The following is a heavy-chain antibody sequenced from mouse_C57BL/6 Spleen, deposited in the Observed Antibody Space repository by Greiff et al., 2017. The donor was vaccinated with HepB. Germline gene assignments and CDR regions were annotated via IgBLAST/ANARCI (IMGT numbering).Heavy chain of an antibody. CDR1: GYTFTSYC. CDR3: ARGGLRPLDY. J-gene: IGHJ2*01. CDR2: IYPSDGET. V-gene: IGHV1-61*01. Sequence: QVQLLQPGAELVRPGSSVKLSCKASGYTFTSYCMDWVKQRPGQGLEWIGNIYPSDGETHYTQKFKDKATMTVDTSSSTAYMQLSSLTSEDSAVYYCARGGLRPLDYWGQGTTLTVSS. D-gene: IGHD3-2*02.